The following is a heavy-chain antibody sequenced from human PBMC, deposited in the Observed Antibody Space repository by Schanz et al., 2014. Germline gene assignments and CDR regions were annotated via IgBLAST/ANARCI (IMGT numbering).Heavy chain of an antibody. Sequence: DVQLVESGGGLVQPGGSLRLSCAASGFSLSSYWMHWVRQGPGKGPVWVSRISSDGTTTNYADSVKGRFTISRDNSKNTVYLQMNSLRAEDTAVYFCASLIGTTSAHFYGMDVWGQGTTVTVSS. V-gene: IGHV3-74*01. J-gene: IGHJ6*02. CDR3: ASLIGTTSAHFYGMDV. D-gene: IGHD1-7*01. CDR2: ISSDGTTT. CDR1: GFSLSSYW.